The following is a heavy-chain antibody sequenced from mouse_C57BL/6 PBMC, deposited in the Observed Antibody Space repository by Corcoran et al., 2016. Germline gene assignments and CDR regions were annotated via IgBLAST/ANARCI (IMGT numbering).Heavy chain of an antibody. J-gene: IGHJ3*01. V-gene: IGHV1-26*01. CDR3: ARDYYGSTRFAY. CDR2: INPNNGGT. D-gene: IGHD1-1*01. Sequence: EVQLQQSGPELVKPGASVKISCKASGYTFTDYYMNWVKQSHGKSLEWIGDINPNNGGTSYNQKFKGKATLTVDKSSSTAYMELRSLTSEDSAVYYCARDYYGSTRFAYWGQGTLVNVSA. CDR1: GYTFTDYY.